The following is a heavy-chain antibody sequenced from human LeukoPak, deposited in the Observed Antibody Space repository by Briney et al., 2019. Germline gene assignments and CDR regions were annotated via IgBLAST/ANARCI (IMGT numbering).Heavy chain of an antibody. CDR2: ISSTGNYI. Sequence: GGSLRLSCEASGFTFSSYSMNWVRQAPRKGLEWVSSISSTGNYIYYADSVKGRFTVSRDNAKKSLYLQMNSLRAEDTAVYYCARGGGYCSSTSCYYFDSWGRGILVTVSS. CDR3: ARGGGYCSSTSCYYFDS. CDR1: GFTFSSYS. V-gene: IGHV3-21*01. J-gene: IGHJ4*02. D-gene: IGHD2-2*01.